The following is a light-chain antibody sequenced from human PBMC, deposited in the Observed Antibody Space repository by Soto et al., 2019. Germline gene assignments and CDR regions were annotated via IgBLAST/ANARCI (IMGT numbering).Light chain of an antibody. Sequence: EIVMTQSPATLSVSPGERATLSCRASQSVSSNLAWYQQKPGQAPRLLIYGASTRATDIPARFSGSGSWTEFTLTISSLQSEDFAVFYCQQYNNWPAFGGGTKVEIK. V-gene: IGKV3-15*01. CDR2: GAS. J-gene: IGKJ4*01. CDR1: QSVSSN. CDR3: QQYNNWPA.